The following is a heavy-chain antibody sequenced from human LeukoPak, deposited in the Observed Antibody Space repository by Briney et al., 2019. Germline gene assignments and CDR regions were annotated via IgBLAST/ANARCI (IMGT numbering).Heavy chain of an antibody. V-gene: IGHV1-69*04. CDR3: ARDAHCSSATCSGDY. J-gene: IGHJ4*02. CDR1: GGTFSTYA. Sequence: ASVKVSCKASGGTFSTYAISWVRQASGQGLEWMGRIIPILGISTYAQNFQGRVTVTADKSTTTAYMELSSLRSEDTAVYYCARDAHCSSATCSGDYWGQGTLVTVSS. CDR2: IIPILGIS. D-gene: IGHD2-2*01.